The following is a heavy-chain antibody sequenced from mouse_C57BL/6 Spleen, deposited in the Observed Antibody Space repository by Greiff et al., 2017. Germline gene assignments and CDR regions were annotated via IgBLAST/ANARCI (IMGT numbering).Heavy chain of an antibody. CDR2: ISSGSSTI. CDR3: ARLERGLRSFDV. CDR1: GFTFSDYG. D-gene: IGHD2-4*01. Sequence: EVHLVESGGGLVKPGGSLKLSCAASGFTFSDYGMHWVRQAPEKGLEWVAYISSGSSTIYYADTVKGRFTISRDNAKNTLFLQMTSLRSEDTAMYYCARLERGLRSFDVWGTGTTVTVSS. J-gene: IGHJ1*03. V-gene: IGHV5-17*01.